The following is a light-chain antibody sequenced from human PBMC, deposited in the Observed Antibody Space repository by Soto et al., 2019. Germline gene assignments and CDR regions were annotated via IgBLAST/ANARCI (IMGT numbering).Light chain of an antibody. CDR1: QSISNW. CDR2: KAS. Sequence: DIQMTQSPSTLSASVGDRVTITCRASQSISNWLAWYQQKPGKAPKLLLYKASTLQSGVPSRFSGSGSGTEFTLTISSLQPDDFATYYCQQYNKWPTWTFGQGTKVEIK. CDR3: QQYNKWPTWT. J-gene: IGKJ1*01. V-gene: IGKV1-5*03.